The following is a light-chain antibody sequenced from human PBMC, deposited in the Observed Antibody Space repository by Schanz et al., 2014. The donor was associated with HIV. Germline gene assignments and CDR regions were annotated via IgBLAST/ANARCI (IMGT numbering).Light chain of an antibody. V-gene: IGLV1-40*01. CDR1: SSNIGAGYD. J-gene: IGLJ3*02. Sequence: SVLTQPPSVSGAPGQRVTISCTGSSSNIGAGYDVHWYQHLPGTAPKLLIYGNTNRPSGVPDRFSGSKSGTAASLAISGLQAEDEADYYCSSYTSSSNWVFGGGTKLTVL. CDR2: GNT. CDR3: SSYTSSSNWV.